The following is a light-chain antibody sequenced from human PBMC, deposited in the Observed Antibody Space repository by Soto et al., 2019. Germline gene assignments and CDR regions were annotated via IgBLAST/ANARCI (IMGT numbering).Light chain of an antibody. CDR1: QSISSW. J-gene: IGKJ3*01. CDR2: KAS. CDR3: QQYNSYPFT. V-gene: IGKV1-5*03. Sequence: DIPMTQSPSTLSASVGDRVTITCRASQSISSWLAWYQQKPGKAPKLLIYKASSLESGVPTRFSGSGSGTEFPLTISSLQPDDFATYYCQQYNSYPFTFGPGTKVEIK.